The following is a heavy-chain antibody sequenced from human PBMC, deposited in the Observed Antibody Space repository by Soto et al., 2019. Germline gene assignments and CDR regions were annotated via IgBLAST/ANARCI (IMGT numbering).Heavy chain of an antibody. CDR2: IWYDGSNK. CDR3: ARDLGYFDY. V-gene: IGHV3-33*01. J-gene: IGHJ4*02. Sequence: QVQLVESGGGVVQPGRSLRLSCAASGFTFSSYGMHWVRQAPGKGLEWVAVIWYDGSNKYYADSVKGRFTISRDNSKNTLYPQMNSLRAEDTAVYYCARDLGYFDYWGQGTLVTVSS. CDR1: GFTFSSYG.